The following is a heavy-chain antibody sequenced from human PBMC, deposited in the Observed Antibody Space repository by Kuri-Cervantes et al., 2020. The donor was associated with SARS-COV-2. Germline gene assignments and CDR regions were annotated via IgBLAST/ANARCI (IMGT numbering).Heavy chain of an antibody. CDR1: GFTFSSYW. CDR3: AREDGVYDSGERAIIHFDY. D-gene: IGHD5/OR15-5a*01. V-gene: IGHV3-7*01. Sequence: GESLKISCAASGFTFSSYWMSWVRQAPGKGLEWVANIKQDGSEKYYVDSVKGRFTISRDNAKNSLYLQMNSLRAEDTAVYYCAREDGVYDSGERAIIHFDYWGQGALVTVSS. CDR2: IKQDGSEK. J-gene: IGHJ4*02.